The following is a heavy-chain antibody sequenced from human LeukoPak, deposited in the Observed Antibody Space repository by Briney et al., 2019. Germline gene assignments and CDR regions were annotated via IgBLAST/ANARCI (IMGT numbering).Heavy chain of an antibody. CDR2: IHYSGST. J-gene: IGHJ4*02. V-gene: IGHV4-39*01. D-gene: IGHD2-21*02. Sequence: PGGSLRLSCAASGFTFSDYYMSWIRQAPGKGLEWIGSIHYSGSTYYNPSLKSRVTISVDTSKNQFSLKLNSVTAADTAVYYCARPSYCGGDCYIDYWGQGTLVTVSS. CDR3: ARPSYCGGDCYIDY. CDR1: GFTFSDYY.